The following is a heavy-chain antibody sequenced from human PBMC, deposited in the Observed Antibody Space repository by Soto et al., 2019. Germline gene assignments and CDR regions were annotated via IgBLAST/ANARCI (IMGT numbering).Heavy chain of an antibody. V-gene: IGHV1-69*13. CDR3: ARGGREGMDV. Sequence: ASVKVSCKASGGTFSSYAISWVRQAPGQGLEWMGGIIPIFGTANYAQKFQGRVTITADESTSTAYMELSSLRSDDTALYYCARGGREGMDVWGQGTTVTVSS. CDR1: GGTFSSYA. CDR2: IIPIFGTA. J-gene: IGHJ6*02.